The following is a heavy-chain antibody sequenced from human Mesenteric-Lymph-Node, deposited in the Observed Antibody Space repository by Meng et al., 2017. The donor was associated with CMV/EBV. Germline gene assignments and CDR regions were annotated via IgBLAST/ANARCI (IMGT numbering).Heavy chain of an antibody. CDR3: TAITFVEKYYGMDV. D-gene: IGHD3-16*01. CDR1: GFTFGDYA. J-gene: IGHJ6*02. CDR2: FKSGADGGST. V-gene: IGHV3-49*04. Sequence: GESLKISCTASGFTFGDYAMSWVRQAPGKGLEWVARFKSGADGGSTDYAAPVKGRFRISRDDSRNTLYLQMNSLKTEDTAFYYCTAITFVEKYYGMDVWGQGTTVTVSS.